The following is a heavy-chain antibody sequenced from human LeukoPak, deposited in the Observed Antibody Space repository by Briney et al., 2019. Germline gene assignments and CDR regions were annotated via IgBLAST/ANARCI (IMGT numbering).Heavy chain of an antibody. J-gene: IGHJ4*02. CDR2: ISDSGGTT. V-gene: IGHV3-23*01. D-gene: IGHD3-16*01. CDR1: GISISSYV. Sequence: PGGSLRLSCAASGISISSYVMSWVGQARGKGLEWVSVISDSGGTTYYADSVKGRFTISRDNSKNTLYLQMNSLRAEDTAIYYCASRWGYSFDHWGQGTLVTVSS. CDR3: ASRWGYSFDH.